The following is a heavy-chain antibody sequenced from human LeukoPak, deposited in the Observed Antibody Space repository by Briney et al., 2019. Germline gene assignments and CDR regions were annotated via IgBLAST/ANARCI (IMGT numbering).Heavy chain of an antibody. CDR2: ITGSGRGT. V-gene: IGHV3-23*01. Sequence: GGSLRLSCTASGRTFSNYATTWVRQAPGKGLEWVSSITGSGRGTYYADSVKGRFSVSRDNSQNTVFLHMNSLRADDTALYYCSKDPNGDYVGAFDMWGPGTMVTVSS. CDR1: GRTFSNYA. D-gene: IGHD4-17*01. J-gene: IGHJ3*02. CDR3: SKDPNGDYVGAFDM.